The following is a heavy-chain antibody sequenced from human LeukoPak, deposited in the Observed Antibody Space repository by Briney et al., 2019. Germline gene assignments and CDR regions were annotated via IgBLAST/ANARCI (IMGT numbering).Heavy chain of an antibody. Sequence: ASVKVSCKASGGTFSNYAISWVRQAPGQGLEWMGGIIPIFATANYAQKFQGRVTIAADESTSTAYMELSSLRSEDTAVYYCARWIFDAFDIWGQGTMVTVSS. CDR3: ARWIFDAFDI. CDR2: IIPIFATA. CDR1: GGTFSNYA. J-gene: IGHJ3*02. V-gene: IGHV1-69*13. D-gene: IGHD2-2*03.